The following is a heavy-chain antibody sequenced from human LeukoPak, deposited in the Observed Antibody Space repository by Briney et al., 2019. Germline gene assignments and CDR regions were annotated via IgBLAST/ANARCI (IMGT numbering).Heavy chain of an antibody. CDR3: AKNCSSTSCYWNDAFDI. D-gene: IGHD2-2*01. CDR1: GYSISSGYY. CDR2: MYHSGST. J-gene: IGHJ3*02. Sequence: PSETLSLTCAVSGYSISSGYYWGWIRQPPGKGLEWIASMYHSGSTYYNPSLKCRVTISVDPSKNQFSLKLSSVTAADTAVYYCAKNCSSTSCYWNDAFDIWGQGTMVTVSS. V-gene: IGHV4-38-2*01.